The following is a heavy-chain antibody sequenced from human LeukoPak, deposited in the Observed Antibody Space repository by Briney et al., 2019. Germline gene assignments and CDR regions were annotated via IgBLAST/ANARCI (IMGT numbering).Heavy chain of an antibody. V-gene: IGHV3-21*01. J-gene: IGHJ4*02. D-gene: IGHD3-22*01. CDR1: GFTFSSYS. Sequence: GGSLRLSCAASGFTFSSYSMNWVRQAPGKGLEWVSSISSSSSYIYYADSVKGRFTISRGNAKNSLYLQMNSLRAEDTAVYYCASGVHDYYDRNFDYWGQGTLVTVSS. CDR3: ASGVHDYYDRNFDY. CDR2: ISSSSSYI.